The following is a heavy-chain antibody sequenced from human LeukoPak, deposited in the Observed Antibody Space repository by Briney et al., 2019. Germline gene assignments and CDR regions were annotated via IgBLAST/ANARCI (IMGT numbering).Heavy chain of an antibody. Sequence: PSETLSLTCTVSGGSISSGGYYWNWIRQHPVKGLEWIGSIYYSGSTHSSPSLKSRLTISIDTSKNQFYLKLNSVTAADTALYYCARVRGINNWFDPWGQGTLVTVSS. V-gene: IGHV4-31*03. J-gene: IGHJ5*02. CDR1: GGSISSGGYY. D-gene: IGHD3-10*01. CDR2: IYYSGST. CDR3: ARVRGINNWFDP.